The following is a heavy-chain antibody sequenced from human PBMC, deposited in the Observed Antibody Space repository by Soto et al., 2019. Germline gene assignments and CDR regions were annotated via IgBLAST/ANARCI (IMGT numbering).Heavy chain of an antibody. Sequence: GGSLRLSCAASGFTFSTYGMTWVRQAPGKGLQWVSTINGGAGGTYYADSVKGRFTISRDNSKNTLYLQMSSLRAEDTAVYYCAKNGNHFWSGLYNWGQGTLVTVSS. V-gene: IGHV3-23*01. D-gene: IGHD3-3*02. CDR1: GFTFSTYG. J-gene: IGHJ4*02. CDR2: INGGAGGT. CDR3: AKNGNHFWSGLYN.